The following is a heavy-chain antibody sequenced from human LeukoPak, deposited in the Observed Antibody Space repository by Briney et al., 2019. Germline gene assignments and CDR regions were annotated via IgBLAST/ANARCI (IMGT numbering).Heavy chain of an antibody. CDR3: GKNGYIFWRVNYPQGYNWFDP. CDR1: GGSFSGYY. J-gene: IGHJ5*01. D-gene: IGHD3-3*01. Sequence: SETLSLTCAVYGGSFSGYYWSWIRQPPGKGLEWIGEINHSGSTNYNPSLKSRVTISVDTSKNQFSLKLSSVPAADTAGYNWGKNGYIFWRVNYPQGYNWFDPWGKEPWSPSPQ. CDR2: INHSGST. V-gene: IGHV4-34*03.